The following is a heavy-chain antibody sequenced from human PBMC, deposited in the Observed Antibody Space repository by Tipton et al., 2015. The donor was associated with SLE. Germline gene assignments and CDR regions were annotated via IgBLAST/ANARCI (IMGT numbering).Heavy chain of an antibody. CDR1: GFTFSEYY. V-gene: IGHV3-11*04. CDR2: ISSSGSTI. CDR3: ARYSSSSAFDP. Sequence: SLRLSCAASGFTFSEYYMSWIRQAPGKGLEWVSYISSSGSTIYYADSVKGRFTISRDNAKNSLYLQMNSLRAEDTAVYYCARYSSSSAFDPWGQGTLVTVSS. D-gene: IGHD6-6*01. J-gene: IGHJ5*02.